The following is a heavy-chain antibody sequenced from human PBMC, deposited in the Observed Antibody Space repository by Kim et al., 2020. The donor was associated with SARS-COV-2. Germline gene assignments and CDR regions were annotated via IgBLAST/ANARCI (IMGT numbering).Heavy chain of an antibody. J-gene: IGHJ4*02. Sequence: ASVNVSCKASGDTFTRHYTHWVRQAPGQGLVWMGLINPSDRSTSYAQKFQGRVTITRDTSTTTVYMELSSLNSEDTAMYYCVREGLELKNFDYWGPGTLVRVPS. D-gene: IGHD1-7*01. CDR1: GDTFTRHY. V-gene: IGHV1-46*01. CDR3: VREGLELKNFDY. CDR2: INPSDRST.